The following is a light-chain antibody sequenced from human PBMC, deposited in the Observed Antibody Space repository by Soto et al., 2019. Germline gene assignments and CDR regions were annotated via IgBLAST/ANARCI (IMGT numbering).Light chain of an antibody. CDR3: QTWDTGTRV. J-gene: IGLJ2*01. CDR2: LNSDGSH. V-gene: IGLV4-69*01. CDR1: SGHGGYA. Sequence: QPVLTQSPSASASLGASVKLTCTLSSGHGGYAIAWHQQQPEKGPRYLTNLNSDGSHYKGDGIPDRFSGSSSGAERYLTISSLQSEDEADYYCQTWDTGTRVFGGGTKLTVL.